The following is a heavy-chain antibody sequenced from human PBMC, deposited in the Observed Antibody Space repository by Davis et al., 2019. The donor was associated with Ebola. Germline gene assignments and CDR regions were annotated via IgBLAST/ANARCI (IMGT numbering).Heavy chain of an antibody. D-gene: IGHD3-10*01. CDR1: GGSISSYY. V-gene: IGHV4-4*07. Sequence: PSETLSLTCTVSGGSISSYYWSWIRQPAGKGLEWIGRIYTSGSTNYNPSLKSRVTISVDTSKNQFSLKLSSGTAADTAVYYCARDSGLLWFGEGLSNDYWGQGTLVTVSS. J-gene: IGHJ4*02. CDR3: ARDSGLLWFGEGLSNDY. CDR2: IYTSGST.